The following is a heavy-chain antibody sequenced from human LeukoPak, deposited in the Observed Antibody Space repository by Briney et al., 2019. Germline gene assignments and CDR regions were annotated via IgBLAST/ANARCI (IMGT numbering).Heavy chain of an antibody. CDR3: ASKLTAVAGYFDC. CDR2: IYYSGST. Sequence: SETLSLTCTVSGGSISSGDYYWSWIRQPPGKGLEWIGYIYYSGSTYYNPSLKSRVTISVDKFKNQFSLKLSSVTAADTAVYYCASKLTAVAGYFDCWGQGTLVTVSS. CDR1: GGSISSGDYY. D-gene: IGHD6-19*01. J-gene: IGHJ4*02. V-gene: IGHV4-30-4*01.